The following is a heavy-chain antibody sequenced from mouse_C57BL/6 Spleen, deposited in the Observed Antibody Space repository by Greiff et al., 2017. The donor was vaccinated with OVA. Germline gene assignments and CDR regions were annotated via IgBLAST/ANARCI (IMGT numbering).Heavy chain of an antibody. CDR3: ARQLGGGLDY. CDR1: GFTFSDYG. J-gene: IGHJ2*01. Sequence: EVKLMESGGGLVKPGGSLKLSCAASGFTFSDYGMHWVRQAPEKGLEWVAYISSGSSTIYYADTVKGRFTISRDNAKNTLFLQMTSLRSEDKAMYYCARQLGGGLDYWGQGTTLTVSS. CDR2: ISSGSSTI. V-gene: IGHV5-17*01. D-gene: IGHD3-1*01.